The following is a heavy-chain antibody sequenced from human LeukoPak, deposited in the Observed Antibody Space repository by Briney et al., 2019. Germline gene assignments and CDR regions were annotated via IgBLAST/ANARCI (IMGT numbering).Heavy chain of an antibody. V-gene: IGHV3-7*01. CDR3: ARVDGSGSYIYYYYMDV. J-gene: IGHJ6*03. D-gene: IGHD3-10*01. CDR1: GFTFSSYR. Sequence: PGGSLRLSCGASGFTFSSYRMSWVRQAPGKGLEWVANIKQDGSEKYYVDSVKGRFTISRDNAKNSLYLQMNSLRAEDTAVYYCARVDGSGSYIYYYYMDVWGKGTTVTVSS. CDR2: IKQDGSEK.